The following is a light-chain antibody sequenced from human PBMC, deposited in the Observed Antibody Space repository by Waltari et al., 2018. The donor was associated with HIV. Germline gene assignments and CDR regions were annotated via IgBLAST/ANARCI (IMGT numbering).Light chain of an antibody. CDR1: SSNIGSGYH. CDR2: DSS. CDR3: QSYDSSRGGYV. J-gene: IGLJ1*01. V-gene: IGLV1-40*01. Sequence: QSVLTQPPSVSGAPGQRATISCTGSSSNIGSGYHVHWYQQLPGTAPKRLIYDSSNRPSGVADRFSGAKSGTSAALAITAGQADEEADYHCQSYDSSRGGYVFGTGTKVTVL.